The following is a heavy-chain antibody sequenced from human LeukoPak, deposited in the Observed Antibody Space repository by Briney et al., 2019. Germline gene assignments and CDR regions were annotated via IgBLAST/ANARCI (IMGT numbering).Heavy chain of an antibody. V-gene: IGHV3-49*04. J-gene: IGHJ4*02. Sequence: GGSLRLSCAASGFTFSSYSMNWVRQAPGKGLEWVGFIRSKAYGGTTEYAASVKGRFTISRDDSKSIAYLQMNSLKTEDTAVYYCTRADGRGAAAVAFDYWGQGTLVTVSS. CDR1: GFTFSSYS. D-gene: IGHD6-13*01. CDR2: IRSKAYGGTT. CDR3: TRADGRGAAAVAFDY.